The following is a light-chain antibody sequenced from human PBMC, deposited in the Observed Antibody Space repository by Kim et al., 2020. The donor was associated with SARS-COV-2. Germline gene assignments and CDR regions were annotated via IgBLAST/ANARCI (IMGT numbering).Light chain of an antibody. CDR2: QDS. J-gene: IGLJ2*01. V-gene: IGLV3-1*01. CDR1: KLGDKY. CDR3: QAWDSSTAV. Sequence: SYELTQPPSVSVSPGQTASITCSGDKLGDKYACWYQQKPSQSPVLVIYQDSKRPSGIPERFSGSNSGNTATLTISGTQAMDEADYYCQAWDSSTAVFGGGTQVTVL.